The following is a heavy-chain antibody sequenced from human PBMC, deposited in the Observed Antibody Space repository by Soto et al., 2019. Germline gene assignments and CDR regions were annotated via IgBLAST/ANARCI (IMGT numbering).Heavy chain of an antibody. J-gene: IGHJ2*01. V-gene: IGHV3-7*02. D-gene: IGHD1-26*01. Sequence: EVQLVESGGGSVQPGGSLTLSCAASGLTFSRHWMSWVRQAPGKGLEWVASIKQDGSEKYYLDSVKGRFTISRDNAENSVYLQMNSLRAEDTAVYYCARPPTRERYFDLWGRGTRVTVSS. CDR3: ARPPTRERYFDL. CDR1: GLTFSRHW. CDR2: IKQDGSEK.